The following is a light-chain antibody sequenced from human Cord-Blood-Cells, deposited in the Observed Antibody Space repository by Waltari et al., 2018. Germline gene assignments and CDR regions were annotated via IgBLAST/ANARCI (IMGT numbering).Light chain of an antibody. J-gene: IGKJ5*01. V-gene: IGKV3-15*01. CDR3: QQYNNWPPIT. Sequence: ELVMTQSPATLSVSPGERATLSCRASQSVSSNLAWYQHTPGQAPRPLISGASTRATGIPARFSGSGSGTEFTLTISSLQSEDFAVYYCQQYNNWPPITFGQGTRLEIK. CDR1: QSVSSN. CDR2: GAS.